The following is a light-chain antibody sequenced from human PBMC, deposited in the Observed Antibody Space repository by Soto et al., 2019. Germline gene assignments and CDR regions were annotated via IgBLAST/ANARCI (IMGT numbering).Light chain of an antibody. J-gene: IGKJ4*01. V-gene: IGKV3-20*01. CDR1: QGIGST. CDR2: DAS. Sequence: EIVMTQSPATLSVSPGEGATLSCRASQGIGSTLAWYQHKPGQTPRLLIYDASTRATDIPDRFSASGSGTDFTLTISTLEPEDFAVYYCQQYGSSPLTFGGGTKVDIK. CDR3: QQYGSSPLT.